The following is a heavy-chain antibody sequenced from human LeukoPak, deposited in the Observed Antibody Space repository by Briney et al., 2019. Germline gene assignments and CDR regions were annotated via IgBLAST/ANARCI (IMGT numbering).Heavy chain of an antibody. CDR2: IGNKANSYTT. V-gene: IGHV3-72*01. J-gene: IGHJ4*02. CDR1: GFTFSDHY. D-gene: IGHD1-7*01. Sequence: GGSLRLSCAASGFTFSDHYMDWVRQAPGKGLEWVGRIGNKANSYTTEYAASVKGRFTISRDDSKNSLYLQMNSLNTDDTAVYYCSRAGLRTTPYYFDYWGQGTLVTVSS. CDR3: SRAGLRTTPYYFDY.